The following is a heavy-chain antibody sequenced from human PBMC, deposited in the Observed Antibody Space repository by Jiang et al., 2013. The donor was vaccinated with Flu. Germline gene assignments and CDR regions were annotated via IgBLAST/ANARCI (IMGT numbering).Heavy chain of an antibody. V-gene: IGHV1-18*01. CDR2: ISTKNGDT. CDR3: VREGFPGFNYGPFDY. CDR1: AYNFNNYG. J-gene: IGHJ4*02. D-gene: IGHD5-18*01. Sequence: GAEVKKPGASVKVSCKASAYNFNNYGISWVRQAPGQGLEWMGWISTKNGDTKYAQKFQGRVTMTTDTSTTTAYMELRSLKSDDTAVFYCVREGFPGFNYGPFDYWGQGSLVTVSS.